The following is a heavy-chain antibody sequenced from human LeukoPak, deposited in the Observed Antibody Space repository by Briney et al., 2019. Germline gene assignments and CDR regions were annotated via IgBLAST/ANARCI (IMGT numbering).Heavy chain of an antibody. CDR2: ISSSSSYI. J-gene: IGHJ4*02. Sequence: GGSLRLSCAASGFTFSSYSMNWVRQAPGKGLEWVSSISSSSSYIYYADSVKGRFTISRDNAKNSLYPQMNSLRAEDTAVYYCARDCSSTSCYSWIDYWGQGTLVTVSS. V-gene: IGHV3-21*01. D-gene: IGHD2-2*02. CDR1: GFTFSSYS. CDR3: ARDCSSTSCYSWIDY.